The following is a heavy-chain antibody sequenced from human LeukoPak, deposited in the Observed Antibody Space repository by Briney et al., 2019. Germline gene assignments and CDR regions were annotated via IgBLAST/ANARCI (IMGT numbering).Heavy chain of an antibody. D-gene: IGHD2-21*01. CDR3: ARGELRDWFDP. Sequence: PSETLSLTCAVYGGSFSGYYWGWIRQPPGKGLEWIGEINHSGSTNYNPSLKSRVTISVDTSKNQFSLKLSSVTAADTAVYYCARGELRDWFDPWGQGTLVTVSS. V-gene: IGHV4-34*01. J-gene: IGHJ5*02. CDR2: INHSGST. CDR1: GGSFSGYY.